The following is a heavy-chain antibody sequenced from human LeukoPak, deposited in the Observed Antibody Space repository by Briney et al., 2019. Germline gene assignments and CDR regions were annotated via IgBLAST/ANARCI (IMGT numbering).Heavy chain of an antibody. CDR1: RYTFTGYY. Sequence: SSVKASCKASRYTFTGYYMHWVRQAPGQGLEWMGWINPNSGGTKYAQKLQGRVPMPRVTSISTAYMELSRLRSDDTAVYYCAREMSLTMVRGEDYYYYYMDVWGKGTTVTVSS. D-gene: IGHD3-10*01. V-gene: IGHV1-2*02. J-gene: IGHJ6*03. CDR3: AREMSLTMVRGEDYYYYYMDV. CDR2: INPNSGGT.